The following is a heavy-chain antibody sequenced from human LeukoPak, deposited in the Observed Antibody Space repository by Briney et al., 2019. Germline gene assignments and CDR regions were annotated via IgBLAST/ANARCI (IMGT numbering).Heavy chain of an antibody. CDR3: ARTTLYCSGGSCYSSLDY. CDR1: GGSISSYY. Sequence: SETLSLTCTVSGGSISSYYWSWIRQPPGKGLEWIGYIYYSGSTNYNPSLKSRVTISVDTSKNQFSLKLSSVTAADTAVYYCARTTLYCSGGSCYSSLDYWGQGTLVTVSS. CDR2: IYYSGST. D-gene: IGHD2-15*01. V-gene: IGHV4-59*08. J-gene: IGHJ4*02.